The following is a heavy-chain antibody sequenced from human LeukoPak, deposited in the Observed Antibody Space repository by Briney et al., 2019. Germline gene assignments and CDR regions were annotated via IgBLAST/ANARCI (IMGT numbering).Heavy chain of an antibody. Sequence: GGSLRLSCAASGFTFSSSWMSWVRQAPGKGLEWVANIKEDGRAKYYVDSVKGRFTISRDNAKNSMYLQMNSLRAEDTAVYHCAKDMGYYYGSGSYPPENDYWGQGTLVTVSS. D-gene: IGHD3-10*01. CDR3: AKDMGYYYGSGSYPPENDY. CDR1: GFTFSSSW. CDR2: IKEDGRAK. J-gene: IGHJ4*02. V-gene: IGHV3-7*01.